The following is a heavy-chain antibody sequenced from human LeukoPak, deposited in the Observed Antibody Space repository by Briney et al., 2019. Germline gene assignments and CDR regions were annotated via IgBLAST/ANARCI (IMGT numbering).Heavy chain of an antibody. Sequence: ASVKVSCKASGYTFTGYYMHWVRQAPGQGLEWMGWINPNSGRTNYAQKFQGRVTMTRDTSISTAYMELSRLRSDDTAVYYCARLVSLVQGVLTYNWFDPWGQGTLVTVSS. V-gene: IGHV1-2*02. CDR1: GYTFTGYY. J-gene: IGHJ5*02. CDR3: ARLVSLVQGVLTYNWFDP. D-gene: IGHD3-10*01. CDR2: INPNSGRT.